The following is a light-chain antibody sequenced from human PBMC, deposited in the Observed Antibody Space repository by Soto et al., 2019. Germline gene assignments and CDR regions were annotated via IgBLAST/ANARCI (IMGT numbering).Light chain of an antibody. V-gene: IGKV3-15*01. CDR1: QSVSSN. CDR3: QQYNKWPHYT. Sequence: EIVMTQSPATLSVSPGERATLSCRASQSVSSNLAWYQQKPGQAPRLLIYGASTRATGIPARFSGSGSGTEFTLTISSLQSEDFAVHYCQQYNKWPHYTFGQGPKVDIK. J-gene: IGKJ2*01. CDR2: GAS.